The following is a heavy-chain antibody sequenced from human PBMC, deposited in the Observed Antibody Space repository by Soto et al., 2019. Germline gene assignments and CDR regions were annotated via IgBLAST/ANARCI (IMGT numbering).Heavy chain of an antibody. CDR1: SYTFTSYG. CDR2: ISAYNGNT. Sequence: ASVKVSCKASSYTFTSYGISWVRQAPGQGLEWMGWISAYNGNTNYAQKLQGRVTMTTDTSTSTAYMELRSLRSDDTAVYYCARDWAPYYYGSGSPYYFDYWGQGTLVTVSS. V-gene: IGHV1-18*04. D-gene: IGHD3-10*01. CDR3: ARDWAPYYYGSGSPYYFDY. J-gene: IGHJ4*02.